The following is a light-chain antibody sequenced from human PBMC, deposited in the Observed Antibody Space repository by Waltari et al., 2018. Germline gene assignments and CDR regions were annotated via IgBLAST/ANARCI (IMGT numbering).Light chain of an antibody. CDR3: SSYTTTRVM. Sequence: QSALTQPASVSGSPGQSITISCSGTGSDVGGYNYVSWYQQHPGKAPKVIIYDVTNRPSGVSDRFSGSKSGNTASLTISGLQAEDEAEYYCSSYTTTRVMFGGGTKVTVL. CDR1: GSDVGGYNY. CDR2: DVT. J-gene: IGLJ3*02. V-gene: IGLV2-14*03.